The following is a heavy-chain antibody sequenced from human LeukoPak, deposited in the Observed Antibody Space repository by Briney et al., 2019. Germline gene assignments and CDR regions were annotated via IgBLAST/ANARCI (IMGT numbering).Heavy chain of an antibody. CDR2: ISAYNGNT. D-gene: IGHD6-19*01. CDR3: ARGLISAVAGYWFDP. Sequence: ASVKVSCKASGYTFTSYGISWVRQAPGQGREWMGWISAYNGNTNYAQKLQGRVTMTTDTSTSTAYMELRSLRSDDTAVYYCARGLISAVAGYWFDPWGQGTLVTVSS. J-gene: IGHJ5*02. CDR1: GYTFTSYG. V-gene: IGHV1-18*01.